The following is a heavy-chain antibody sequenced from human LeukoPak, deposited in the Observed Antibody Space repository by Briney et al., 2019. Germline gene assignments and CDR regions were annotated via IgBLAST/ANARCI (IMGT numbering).Heavy chain of an antibody. CDR3: ARTIGYCTNGVCSIHFYYYMDV. CDR2: INLSGST. J-gene: IGHJ6*03. CDR1: GGSFSGYY. Sequence: SETLSLTCAVYGGSFSGYYWSWIRQPPGKGLEWIGEINLSGSTNYNPSLKSRVTISVDTSKNQFSLKLSSVTAADTAVYYCARTIGYCTNGVCSIHFYYYMDVWGKGTTVTVSS. D-gene: IGHD2-8*01. V-gene: IGHV4-34*01.